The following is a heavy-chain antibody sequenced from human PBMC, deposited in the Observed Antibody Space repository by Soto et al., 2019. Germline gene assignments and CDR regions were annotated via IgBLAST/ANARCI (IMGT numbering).Heavy chain of an antibody. CDR3: ARDDVVVRGVYYYYGMDV. CDR1: GYTFSSYG. Sequence: QAQLVQSGAEVKKPGASVKVSCKASGYTFSSYGITWVRQAPGQGLEWMAWISGYNGNTNYAQNLQGRVTMTTDTSKKTAYMELRSLRSDDTAVYYCARDDVVVRGVYYYYGMDVWGQGTTVTVSS. V-gene: IGHV1-18*01. J-gene: IGHJ6*02. CDR2: ISGYNGNT. D-gene: IGHD3-10*01.